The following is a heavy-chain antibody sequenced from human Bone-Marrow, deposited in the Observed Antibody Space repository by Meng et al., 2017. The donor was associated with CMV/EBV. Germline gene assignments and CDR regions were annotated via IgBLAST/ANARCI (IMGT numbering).Heavy chain of an antibody. CDR2: IKQDGSEK. CDR1: GFTFSSYS. Sequence: GESLKISCAASGFTFSSYSMNWVRQAPGKGLEWVANIKQDGSEKYYVDSVKGRFTISRDNAKNSLYLQLNSLRAEDTAVYYRARGWGDYFDYWGQGTLVTVSS. V-gene: IGHV3-7*04. J-gene: IGHJ4*02. CDR3: ARGWGDYFDY. D-gene: IGHD1-26*01.